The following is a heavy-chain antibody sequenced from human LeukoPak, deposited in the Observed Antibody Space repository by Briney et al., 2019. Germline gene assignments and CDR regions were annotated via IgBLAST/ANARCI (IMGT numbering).Heavy chain of an antibody. Sequence: GGSLRLSCAASGFTFSSYGMHWVRQAPGQGLEWMGWVNPNSGGTNYAQKFQGRVTMTRDTSISTAYVELSRLRSDDTAVYYCARDSLISYGSGSYYFNWFDPWGQGTLVTVSS. CDR1: GFTFSSYG. D-gene: IGHD3-10*01. CDR2: VNPNSGGT. V-gene: IGHV1-2*02. J-gene: IGHJ5*02. CDR3: ARDSLISYGSGSYYFNWFDP.